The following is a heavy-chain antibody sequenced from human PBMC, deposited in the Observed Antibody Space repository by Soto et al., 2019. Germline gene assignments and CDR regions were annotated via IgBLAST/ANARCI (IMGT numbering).Heavy chain of an antibody. CDR2: INDSGNI. CDR1: GGSFSGYQ. J-gene: IGHJ6*03. CDR3: ARGLILWFGELSRRGGYYYYMDV. D-gene: IGHD3-10*01. Sequence: QVQLQQWGAGLLKPSETLSLTCAVYGGSFSGYQWTWIRQTPGKGLEWIGEINDSGNINYNPSLKSRVTIFLATPRQQISLKLSSVAAADTAVYYCARGLILWFGELSRRGGYYYYMDVWGEGTTVIVSS. V-gene: IGHV4-34*01.